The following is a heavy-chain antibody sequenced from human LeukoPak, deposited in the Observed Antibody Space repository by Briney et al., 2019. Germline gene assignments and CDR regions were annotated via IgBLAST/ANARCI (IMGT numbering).Heavy chain of an antibody. CDR3: VRERNNFWSGHHSIFDS. Sequence: PGGSLRLSCAACGFSFSSHGMHWVRQAPGKGLVWLSRINNDGSSTIYADSVKGRFTFSRDNAENTLFLKMSSPRVEDTAVYYCVRERNNFWSGHHSIFDSWGQGTLVTVSS. D-gene: IGHD3-3*01. V-gene: IGHV3-74*01. CDR2: INNDGSST. CDR1: GFSFSSHG. J-gene: IGHJ4*02.